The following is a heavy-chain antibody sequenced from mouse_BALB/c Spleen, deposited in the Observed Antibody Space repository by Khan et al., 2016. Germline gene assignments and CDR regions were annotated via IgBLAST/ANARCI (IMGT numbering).Heavy chain of an antibody. D-gene: IGHD2-3*01. CDR3: ATYDGYYFDY. Sequence: EVKLLESGPSLVKPSQTLSLTCSVTGDSLTSGYWNWIRKFPGNKLEYMGYISYSGSTYYNPFLESRISITRDTSKNQYYLQLNSVTTEDTATYYYATYDGYYFDYWGQGTTLTVSS. V-gene: IGHV3-8*02. CDR1: GDSLTSGY. J-gene: IGHJ2*01. CDR2: ISYSGST.